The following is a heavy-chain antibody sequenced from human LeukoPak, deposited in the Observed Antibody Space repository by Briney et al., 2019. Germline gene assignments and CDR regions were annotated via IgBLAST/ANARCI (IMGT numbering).Heavy chain of an antibody. CDR2: INSDSSLM. Sequence: PGGSLRLSCAASEFTFSSYGMHWVRQAPGKGLEWVSSINSDSSLMYYAESVKGRFTISRDNARNSLYLQMNSLRAEDTAVYYCIRDLFDDYSLDYWGQGTLVTVSS. J-gene: IGHJ4*02. V-gene: IGHV3-21*01. CDR1: EFTFSSYG. D-gene: IGHD3-16*01. CDR3: IRDLFDDYSLDY.